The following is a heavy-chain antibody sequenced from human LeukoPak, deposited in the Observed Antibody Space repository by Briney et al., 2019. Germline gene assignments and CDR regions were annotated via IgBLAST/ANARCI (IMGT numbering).Heavy chain of an antibody. D-gene: IGHD3-10*01. Sequence: SETLSLTCTVSGGSISSSSYYWGWIRQPPGKGLEWIGSIYYSGSTYYNPSLKSRVTISVDTSKNQFSLKLSSVTAADTAVYYCARGGGAGVLWFGESTNWFDPWGQGTLVTVSS. CDR2: IYYSGST. J-gene: IGHJ5*02. V-gene: IGHV4-39*07. CDR3: ARGGGAGVLWFGESTNWFDP. CDR1: GGSISSSSYY.